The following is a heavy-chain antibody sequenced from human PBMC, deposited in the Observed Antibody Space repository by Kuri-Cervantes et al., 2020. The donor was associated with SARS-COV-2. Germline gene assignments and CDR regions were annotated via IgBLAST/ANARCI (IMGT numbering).Heavy chain of an antibody. CDR2: MNPNSGNT. CDR3: ARGYDSSGYWPPYYFDY. Sequence: ASVKVSCKASGYTFTSYDINWVRQATGQGLEWMGWMNPNSGNTGYAQKFQGRVTMTRDTSASTAYMELSSLRSEDTAVYYCARGYDSSGYWPPYYFDYWGQGTLVTVSS. J-gene: IGHJ4*02. CDR1: GYTFTSYD. D-gene: IGHD3-22*01. V-gene: IGHV1-8*01.